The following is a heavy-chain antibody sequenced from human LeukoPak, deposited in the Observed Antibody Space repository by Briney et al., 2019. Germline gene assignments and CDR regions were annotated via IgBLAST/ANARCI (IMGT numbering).Heavy chain of an antibody. D-gene: IGHD2-8*01. CDR3: AKDRSCINDVSHGDFDY. V-gene: IGHV3-23*01. CDR2: ISGSGGST. J-gene: IGHJ4*02. Sequence: GGSLRLSCAASGFIFSSYAMSWVRQAPGKGLEWVSTISGSGGSTYYAGSVKGRFTISRDNSKNTVYLQMNSLRAEDTAVYYCAKDRSCINDVSHGDFDYWGQGTLVTVSS. CDR1: GFIFSSYA.